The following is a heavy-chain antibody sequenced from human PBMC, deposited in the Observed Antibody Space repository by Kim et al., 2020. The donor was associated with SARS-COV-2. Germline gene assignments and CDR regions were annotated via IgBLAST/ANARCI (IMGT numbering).Heavy chain of an antibody. Sequence: SETLSLTCAVYGGSFSGYYWSWIRQPPGKGLEWIGEINHSGSTNYNPSLKSRVTISVDTSKNQFSLKLSSVTAADTAVYYCARGYPYDVLLWFGESYYFDYWGQGTLVTVSS. V-gene: IGHV4-34*01. CDR1: GGSFSGYY. J-gene: IGHJ4*02. D-gene: IGHD3-10*01. CDR2: INHSGST. CDR3: ARGYPYDVLLWFGESYYFDY.